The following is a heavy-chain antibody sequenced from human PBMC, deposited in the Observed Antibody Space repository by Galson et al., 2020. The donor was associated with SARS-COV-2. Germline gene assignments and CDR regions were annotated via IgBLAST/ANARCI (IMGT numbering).Heavy chain of an antibody. V-gene: IGHV3-53*01. Sequence: GGSLRLPCAAFGFPVSTTYMSWFRQAPGKGLGWFSVIYSGSSTYYADSVKGRFTISRDNSKNTLYLQMNSLRAEDTAVYYCARERGVRGYYYYYGMDGWRQGTTVPVSS. CDR1: GFPVSTTY. J-gene: IGHJ6*02. D-gene: IGHD3-10*01. CDR3: ARERGVRGYYYYYGMDG. CDR2: IYSGSST.